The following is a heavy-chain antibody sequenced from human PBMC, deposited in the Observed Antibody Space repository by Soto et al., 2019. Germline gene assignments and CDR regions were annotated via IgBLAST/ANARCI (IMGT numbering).Heavy chain of an antibody. CDR2: ISGSGGST. Sequence: GSLRLSCAASGFTFSSYAMSWVRQAPGKGLEWVSAISGSGGSTYYADSVKGRFTISRDNSKNTLYLQMNSLRAEDTAVYYCAKDHSSGWYGYFDNWGQGTLVTVSP. J-gene: IGHJ4*02. CDR1: GFTFSSYA. CDR3: AKDHSSGWYGYFDN. V-gene: IGHV3-23*01. D-gene: IGHD6-19*01.